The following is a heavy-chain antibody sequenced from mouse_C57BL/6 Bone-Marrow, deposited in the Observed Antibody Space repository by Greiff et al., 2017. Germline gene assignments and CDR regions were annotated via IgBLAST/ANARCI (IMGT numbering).Heavy chain of an antibody. CDR2: IYPGSGST. V-gene: IGHV1-55*01. Sequence: QVQLQQPGAELVKPGASVKMSCKASGYTFTSYWITWVKQRPGQGLEWIGAIYPGSGSTNYNEKFKSKATLTVDTSSSTAYMQLSSLTSEGSAVDYCGSLSYYYCSSYPYYCDCWGQGITRT. D-gene: IGHD1-1*01. CDR3: GSLSYYYCSSYPYYCDC. J-gene: IGHJ2*01. CDR1: GYTFTSYW.